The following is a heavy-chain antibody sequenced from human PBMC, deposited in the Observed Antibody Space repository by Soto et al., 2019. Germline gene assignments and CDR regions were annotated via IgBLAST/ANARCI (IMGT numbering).Heavy chain of an antibody. D-gene: IGHD5-18*01. Sequence: HPGGSLRLSCAASGFTFSSYGMHWVRQAPGKGLEWVAVISYDGSNKYYADSVKGRFTISRDNSKNTLYLQMNSLRAEDSAVYYCASGSGYSYGSFDYWGQGTLVTVSS. J-gene: IGHJ4*02. CDR3: ASGSGYSYGSFDY. CDR2: ISYDGSNK. CDR1: GFTFSSYG. V-gene: IGHV3-30*03.